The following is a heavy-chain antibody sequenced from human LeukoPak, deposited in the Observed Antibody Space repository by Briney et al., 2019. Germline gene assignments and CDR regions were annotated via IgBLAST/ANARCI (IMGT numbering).Heavy chain of an antibody. J-gene: IGHJ4*02. D-gene: IGHD3-3*01. CDR3: ARIRRDYDFWSGYHDY. CDR2: IFSNDEK. V-gene: IGHV2-26*01. CDR1: GFSLRNARMG. Sequence: SGPVLVKPTETLTLTCTVSGFSLRNARMGVSWIRQPPVKALEWLAHIFSNDEKSYSTSLKSRLTISKDTSKSQVVLTMTNMDPVDTATFYCARIRRDYDFWSGYHDYWGQGTLVTVSS.